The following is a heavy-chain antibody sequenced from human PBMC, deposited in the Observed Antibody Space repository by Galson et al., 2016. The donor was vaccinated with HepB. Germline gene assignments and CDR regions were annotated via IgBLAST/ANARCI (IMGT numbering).Heavy chain of an antibody. CDR2: FDREAGET. V-gene: IGHV1-24*01. CDR1: GYTLTELS. CDR3: VAVPLVVVAAKIPQFDS. Sequence: SCKVSGYTLTELSMQWLRQAPGKGLEWMGGFDREAGETIYAQKFQGRVTMTEDTSTDTAYMELSILRSEDTAMYYCVAVPLVVVAAKIPQFDSWGQGTLVTVSS. D-gene: IGHD2-15*01. J-gene: IGHJ4*02.